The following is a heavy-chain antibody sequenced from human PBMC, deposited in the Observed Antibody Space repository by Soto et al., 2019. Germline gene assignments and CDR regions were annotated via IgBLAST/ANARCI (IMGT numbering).Heavy chain of an antibody. Sequence: QVQLVESGGGVVQPGRSLRLSCAASGFTFSSYGMHWVRQAPGKGLEWVAVISYDGSNKYYADSVKGRFTISRDNSKNTLYLQMNSLRGEDTAVYYCAKWLMVRGWGINRFDPWGQGTLVTVSS. CDR3: AKWLMVRGWGINRFDP. CDR1: GFTFSSYG. V-gene: IGHV3-30*18. D-gene: IGHD3-10*01. CDR2: ISYDGSNK. J-gene: IGHJ5*02.